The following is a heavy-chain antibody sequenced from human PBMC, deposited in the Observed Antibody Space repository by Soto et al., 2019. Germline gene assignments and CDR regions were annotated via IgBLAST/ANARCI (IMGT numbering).Heavy chain of an antibody. CDR2: MNPNSGNT. J-gene: IGHJ6*02. D-gene: IGHD3-9*01. CDR3: ARASTYYDILTGYYPHGMDV. V-gene: IGHV1-8*01. Sequence: ASVKVSCKASGYTFTSYDINWVRQATGQGLEWMGWMNPNSGNTGYAQKFQGRVTMTRNTSISTAYMELSSLRSEDTAVYYCARASTYYDILTGYYPHGMDVWGQGTTVTVSS. CDR1: GYTFTSYD.